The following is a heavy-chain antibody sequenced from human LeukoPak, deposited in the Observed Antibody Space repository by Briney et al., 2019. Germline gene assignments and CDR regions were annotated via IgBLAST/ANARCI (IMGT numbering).Heavy chain of an antibody. D-gene: IGHD3-22*01. V-gene: IGHV3-53*01. CDR2: IYSGGST. CDR1: GFTVSSNY. J-gene: IGHJ5*02. Sequence: GGSLRLSCAASGFTVSSNYMSWVRQAPGKGLEWVSVIYSGGSTYYADSVKGRFTISRDNSKNTLYLQMNSLRAEDTAVYYCARVVNYYDSSGYLNWFDPWGQGTLVTVSS. CDR3: ARVVNYYDSSGYLNWFDP.